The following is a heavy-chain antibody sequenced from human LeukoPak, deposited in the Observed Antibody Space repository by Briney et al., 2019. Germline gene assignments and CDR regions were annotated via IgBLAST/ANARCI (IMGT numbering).Heavy chain of an antibody. J-gene: IGHJ6*02. Sequence: SVTVSFKASGGTFSIYAISWVRQAPGQGVGWVGRIIPILGIANYAQKFQGRVTITADKSTSTAYMELSSLRSEDTAVYYCARVIFGVVTGYYYYGMDVWGQGTTVTVSS. CDR1: GGTFSIYA. CDR3: ARVIFGVVTGYYYYGMDV. D-gene: IGHD3-3*01. CDR2: IIPILGIA. V-gene: IGHV1-69*04.